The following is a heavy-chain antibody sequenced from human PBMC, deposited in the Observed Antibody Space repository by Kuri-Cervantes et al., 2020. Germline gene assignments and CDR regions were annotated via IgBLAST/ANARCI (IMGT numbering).Heavy chain of an antibody. V-gene: IGHV3-11*01. Sequence: LSLTCAASGFTFSDYYMSWIRQAPGKGLEWVSYISSSGSTIYYADSVKGRFTISRDNAKNSLYLQMNSLRAEDTAVYYCARELAAAFNFDYWGQGTLVTVSS. CDR1: GFTFSDYY. CDR2: ISSSGSTI. D-gene: IGHD6-13*01. J-gene: IGHJ4*02. CDR3: ARELAAAFNFDY.